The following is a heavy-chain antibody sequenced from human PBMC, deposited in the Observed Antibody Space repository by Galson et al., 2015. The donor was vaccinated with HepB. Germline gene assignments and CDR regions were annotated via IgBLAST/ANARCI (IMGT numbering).Heavy chain of an antibody. CDR1: GFTFSSYS. CDR2: ISSSSSYI. D-gene: IGHD2-2*01. V-gene: IGHV3-21*01. CDR3: ARADGYCSSTSCPSAFDY. Sequence: SLRLSCAASGFTFSSYSMNWVRQAPGKGLEWVSSISSSSSYIYYADSVKGRFTISRDNAKNSLYLQMNSLRAEDTAVYYCARADGYCSSTSCPSAFDYWGQGTLVTVSS. J-gene: IGHJ4*02.